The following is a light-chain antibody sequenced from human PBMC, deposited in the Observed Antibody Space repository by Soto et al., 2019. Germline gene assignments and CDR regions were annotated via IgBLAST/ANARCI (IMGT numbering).Light chain of an antibody. Sequence: DIQMTQSPSTLSGSVGDRVTITCRASQTISSWLAWYQQKPGKAPKLLIYKASTLKSGVPSRFSGSGYGTEFTLTISSLQPDDFATYYFQHYNSYSEAFGQGTKVDIK. V-gene: IGKV1-5*03. J-gene: IGKJ1*01. CDR1: QTISSW. CDR2: KAS. CDR3: QHYNSYSEA.